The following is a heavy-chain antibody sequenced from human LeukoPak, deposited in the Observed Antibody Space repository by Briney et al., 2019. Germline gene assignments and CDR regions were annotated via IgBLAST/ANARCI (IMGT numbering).Heavy chain of an antibody. CDR1: GYTFSSYA. Sequence: GGSLRLSCAASGYTFSSYAMNWVRQAPGKGLEWVSAISGSGGGTYYADSVKGRFTISRDNSKNTLYLQMNSLRAEDTAVYYCARSGLSRFGFWGQGTLVTVSS. CDR2: ISGSGGGT. D-gene: IGHD2/OR15-2a*01. J-gene: IGHJ4*02. V-gene: IGHV3-23*01. CDR3: ARSGLSRFGF.